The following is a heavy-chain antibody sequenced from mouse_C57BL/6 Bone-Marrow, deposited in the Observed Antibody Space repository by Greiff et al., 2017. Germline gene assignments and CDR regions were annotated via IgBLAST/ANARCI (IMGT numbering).Heavy chain of an antibody. CDR2: IYPGSGST. V-gene: IGHV1-55*01. D-gene: IGHD2-1*01. J-gene: IGHJ4*01. CDR3: ARWVAFYYGNYVGAMGY. Sequence: QVQLKQPGAELVKPGASVKMSCKASGYTFTSYWITWVKQRPGQGLEWIGDIYPGSGSTNYNEKFKSKATLTVDTSSSTAYMQLSSLTSEDSAVYYCARWVAFYYGNYVGAMGYWGEGASVTVSS. CDR1: GYTFTSYW.